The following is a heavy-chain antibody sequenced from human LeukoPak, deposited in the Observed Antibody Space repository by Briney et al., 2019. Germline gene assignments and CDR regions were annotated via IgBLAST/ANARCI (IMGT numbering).Heavy chain of an antibody. D-gene: IGHD3-3*01. V-gene: IGHV3-23*01. CDR2: ISGSGGST. J-gene: IGHJ4*02. Sequence: PGGSLRLSCAASGLTFSSYAMSWVRQAPGKGLEWVSAISGSGGSTYYADSVKGRFTISRDNSKNTLYLQMNSLRAEDTAVYYCAKVRDGIFGVDHFDYWGQGTLVTVSS. CDR1: GLTFSSYA. CDR3: AKVRDGIFGVDHFDY.